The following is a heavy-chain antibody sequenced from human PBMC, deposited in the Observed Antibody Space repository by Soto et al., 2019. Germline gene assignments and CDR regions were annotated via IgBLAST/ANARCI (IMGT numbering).Heavy chain of an antibody. CDR2: ISSSSSTV. J-gene: IGHJ6*02. Sequence: PGESLKISCAASGFTFSSYSMNWVRQAPGKGLEWISYISSSSSTVYYADSVKGRFTISRDNAKNSLYLQMNSLRAEDTAVYYCAREDYYYDSSPKYGMDVWGQGTTVTVSS. V-gene: IGHV3-48*01. CDR3: AREDYYYDSSPKYGMDV. D-gene: IGHD3-22*01. CDR1: GFTFSSYS.